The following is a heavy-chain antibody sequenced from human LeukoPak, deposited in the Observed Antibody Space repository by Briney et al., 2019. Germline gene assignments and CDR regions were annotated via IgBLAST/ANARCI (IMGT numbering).Heavy chain of an antibody. V-gene: IGHV1-18*01. D-gene: IGHD3-22*01. Sequence: ASVRVSCKASGYTFASYGVSWLRQAPGQGLEWLGWISAYSTNTLYAQSLQGRVTMTADTLTKTAYMDLRSLRSDDTAMYYCARDLAHDYYDSSYAAFDVWGQGTMVTVSS. J-gene: IGHJ3*01. CDR1: GYTFASYG. CDR3: ARDLAHDYYDSSYAAFDV. CDR2: ISAYSTNT.